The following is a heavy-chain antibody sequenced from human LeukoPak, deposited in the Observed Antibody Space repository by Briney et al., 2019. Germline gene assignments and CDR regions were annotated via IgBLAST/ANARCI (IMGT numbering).Heavy chain of an antibody. Sequence: ASVKVSCKASGYTFTSYGISWVRQAPGQGLEWMGWISAYNGNTNYAQKLQGRVTMTTDTSTSTAYMEVRSLRSDDTAVYYCARDQVAFEAATRVTWFDPWGQGTLVTVSS. D-gene: IGHD2-15*01. CDR2: ISAYNGNT. CDR3: ARDQVAFEAATRVTWFDP. CDR1: GYTFTSYG. V-gene: IGHV1-18*01. J-gene: IGHJ5*02.